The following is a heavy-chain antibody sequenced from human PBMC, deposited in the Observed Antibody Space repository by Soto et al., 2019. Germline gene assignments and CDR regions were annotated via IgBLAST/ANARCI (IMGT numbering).Heavy chain of an antibody. CDR3: ARGPASSNYDY. D-gene: IGHD4-4*01. V-gene: IGHV4-34*01. CDR2: INHSGST. Sequence: SETLSLTCAAYGRSFSGYYWSWIRQPPGKGLEWMGEINHSGSTNYNPSLKSRVTISVDTSKNQFSLKLSSVTAADTAVYYCARGPASSNYDYWGQGTLVTVSS. CDR1: GRSFSGYY. J-gene: IGHJ4*02.